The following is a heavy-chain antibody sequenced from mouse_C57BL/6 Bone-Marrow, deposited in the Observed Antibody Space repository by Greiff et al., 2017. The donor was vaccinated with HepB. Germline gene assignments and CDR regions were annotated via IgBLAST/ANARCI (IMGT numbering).Heavy chain of an antibody. Sequence: VQLQQSGAELVKPGASVKLSCKASGYTFTEYSIHWVKQRSGQGLEWIGWFYPGSGSIKYNEKFKDKATLTADKSSSTVYMELSRLTTEDSAVYFCERHEDPDYYGSSAAWFAYWGQGTMVTVSA. CDR3: ERHEDPDYYGSSAAWFAY. CDR1: GYTFTEYS. CDR2: FYPGSGSI. J-gene: IGHJ3*01. V-gene: IGHV1-62-2*01. D-gene: IGHD1-1*01.